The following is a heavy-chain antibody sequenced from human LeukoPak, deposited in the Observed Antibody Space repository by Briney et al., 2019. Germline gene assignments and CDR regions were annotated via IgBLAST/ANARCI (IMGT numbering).Heavy chain of an antibody. CDR1: GYTFTCYD. D-gene: IGHD2-2*01. Sequence: ASVKVSCKASGYTFTCYDINWVRQATGQGLEWMGWMNPNSGNTGYAQKFQGRVTMTRNTSISTAYMELSSLRSEDTAVYYCASIGVVPAAISPPSAYYYYYGMDVWGQGTTVTVSS. CDR2: MNPNSGNT. V-gene: IGHV1-8*01. J-gene: IGHJ6*02. CDR3: ASIGVVPAAISPPSAYYYYYGMDV.